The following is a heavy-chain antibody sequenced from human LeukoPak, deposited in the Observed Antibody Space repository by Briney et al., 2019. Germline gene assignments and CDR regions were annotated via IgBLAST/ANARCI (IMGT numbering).Heavy chain of an antibody. V-gene: IGHV1-2*02. CDR1: GYRFSDYY. J-gene: IGHJ4*02. CDR2: VNSNSGGT. Sequence: ASVKVSCKASGYRFSDYYMHWVRQAPGQGLEWMGWVNSNSGGTHYAQKFEGRVTMTRDTSINTAYMELSRLKSDDTAVYYCARGYCSGGSCYRFDSWGQGTLVTVSS. D-gene: IGHD2-15*01. CDR3: ARGYCSGGSCYRFDS.